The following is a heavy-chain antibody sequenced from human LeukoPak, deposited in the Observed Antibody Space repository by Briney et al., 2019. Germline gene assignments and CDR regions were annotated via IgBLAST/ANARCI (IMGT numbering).Heavy chain of an antibody. J-gene: IGHJ5*02. Sequence: PSETLSPTSPVFGGSFSGNTWSWIRQPPGKGLEWVGEINHSGTTNYNPSLQSRVTISVDTSKNQFSLKLSSVTAADTAVYYCARGRSTSCYDFDPWGQGTLVTVSS. CDR2: INHSGTT. CDR3: ARGRSTSCYDFDP. D-gene: IGHD2-2*01. CDR1: GGSFSGNT. V-gene: IGHV4-34*01.